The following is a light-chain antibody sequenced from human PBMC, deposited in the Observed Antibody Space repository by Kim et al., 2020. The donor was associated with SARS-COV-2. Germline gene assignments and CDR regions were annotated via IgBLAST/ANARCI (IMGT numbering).Light chain of an antibody. CDR2: KVS. CDR1: QSLVYSDGNTY. V-gene: IGKV2-30*01. CDR3: MQGTHWPFT. J-gene: IGKJ3*01. Sequence: PVSISCTSSQSLVYSDGNTYLNWFHQRPGQSPRRLIYKVSNRDSGVPDRFSGSGSGTDFTLQISRVEAEDVGVYYCMQGTHWPFTFGPGTKLDIK.